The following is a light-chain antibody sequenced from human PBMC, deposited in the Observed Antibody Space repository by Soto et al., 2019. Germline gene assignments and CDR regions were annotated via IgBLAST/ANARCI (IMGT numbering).Light chain of an antibody. CDR2: GAS. CDR3: QQCGSSPT. V-gene: IGKV3-20*01. J-gene: IGKJ1*01. CDR1: QSVSSSY. Sequence: EIELTQSPGTLSLSPGERATLSCRASQSVSSSYLAWYQQKPGQAPRLLIYGASSRATGIPDRFSGSGSGTDFTLTISRLEPEDFAVYYCQQCGSSPTFGQGTKVEIK.